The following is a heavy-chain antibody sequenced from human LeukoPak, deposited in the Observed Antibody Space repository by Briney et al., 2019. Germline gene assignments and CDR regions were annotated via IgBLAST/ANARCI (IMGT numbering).Heavy chain of an antibody. Sequence: SETLSLTCAVSGYSISSGYYWGWIRQPPGKGLEWIGSIYHSGSTYYNPSLKSRVTISVDTSKNQFSLKLSSVTAADTAVYYYALTDAFDIWGQGTMVTVSS. CDR3: ALTDAFDI. CDR1: GYSISSGYY. V-gene: IGHV4-38-2*01. CDR2: IYHSGST. J-gene: IGHJ3*02.